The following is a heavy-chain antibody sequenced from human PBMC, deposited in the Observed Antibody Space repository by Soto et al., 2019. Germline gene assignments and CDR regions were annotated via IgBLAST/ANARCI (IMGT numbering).Heavy chain of an antibody. CDR1: GYTFTSYG. V-gene: IGHV1-18*01. Sequence: GAPVKVSCKASGYTFTSYGISWVRQAPGQGLEWMGWISVYNGNTNYAQKLQGRVTMTTDASTSTAYMELRSLRSDDTAVYYCASGWFGEFVYYFDYWGQGTLVTVSS. CDR3: ASGWFGEFVYYFDY. J-gene: IGHJ4*02. CDR2: ISVYNGNT. D-gene: IGHD3-10*01.